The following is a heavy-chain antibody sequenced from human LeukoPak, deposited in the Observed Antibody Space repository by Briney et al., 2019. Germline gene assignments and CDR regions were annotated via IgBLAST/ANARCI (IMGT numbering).Heavy chain of an antibody. CDR1: GYTFTGYY. CDR2: INPNSGGT. D-gene: IGHD3-3*01. V-gene: IGHV1-2*06. CDR3: ARVYYDFWSDFDY. Sequence: ASVKVSCKASGYTFTGYYMHWVQQAPGQGLEWMGRINPNSGGTNYAQKFQGRVTMTRDTSISTAYMELSRLRSDDTAVYYCARVYYDFWSDFDYWGQGTLVTVSS. J-gene: IGHJ4*02.